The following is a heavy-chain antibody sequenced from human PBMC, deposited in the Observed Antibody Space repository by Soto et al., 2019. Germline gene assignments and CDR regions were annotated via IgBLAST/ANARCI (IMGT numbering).Heavy chain of an antibody. CDR1: GGSISSGGYY. V-gene: IGHV4-31*03. CDR3: ARDRSRFLEGDNWSAP. D-gene: IGHD3-3*01. Sequence: QVQLQDSGPGLVKPSQTLSLTCTVSGGSISSGGYYWSWIRHHPGKGLEWIGYIYYRGSTYYNPSLNNRVTISVDTSKKQFSLKLSSLTAADTAVYSCARDRSRFLEGDNWSAPWGQGTLVTFAS. CDR2: IYYRGST. J-gene: IGHJ5*02.